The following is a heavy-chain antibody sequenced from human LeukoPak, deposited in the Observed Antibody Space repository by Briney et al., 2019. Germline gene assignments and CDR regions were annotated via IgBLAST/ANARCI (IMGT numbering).Heavy chain of an antibody. CDR2: IYHSGST. D-gene: IGHD1-26*01. V-gene: IGHV4-38-2*02. J-gene: IGHJ4*02. CDR3: ASKIRVVGATTFDY. Sequence: MPSETLSLTCTVSGYSISSCYYWGWIRQPPGKGLEWIGSIYHSGSTYYNPSLKSRVTISVDTSKNQFSLKLSSVTAADTAVYYCASKIRVVGATTFDYWGQGTLVTVSS. CDR1: GYSISSCYY.